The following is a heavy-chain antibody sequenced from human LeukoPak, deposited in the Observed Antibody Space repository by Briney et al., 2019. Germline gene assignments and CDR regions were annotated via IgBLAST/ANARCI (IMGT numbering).Heavy chain of an antibody. J-gene: IGHJ3*02. CDR3: ARDTGGYSTYSSRAFDI. CDR1: GASVSSGDYC. D-gene: IGHD2-8*02. Sequence: SQTLSLTCTVSGASVSSGDYCWSWIRQHPGKGLEWIGYIYYSGSTSYNPSLKSRASMSVDTSKNQFSLRLSSVTAADTAVYHCARDTGGYSTYSSRAFDIWGQGTMVTVYS. V-gene: IGHV4-31*03. CDR2: IYYSGST.